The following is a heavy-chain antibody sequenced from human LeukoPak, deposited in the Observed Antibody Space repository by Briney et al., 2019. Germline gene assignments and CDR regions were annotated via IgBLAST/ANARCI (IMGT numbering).Heavy chain of an antibody. D-gene: IGHD2-2*01. CDR1: GYTFTSYG. Sequence: ASVKVSCKASGYTFTSYGISWVRQAPGQGLEWMGWISAYNGNTNYAQKLQGRVTMTTDTSTSTAYMKLRSLRSDDTAVYYCARVVVVPAAIPRGWFDPWGQGTLVTVSS. CDR3: ARVVVVPAAIPRGWFDP. V-gene: IGHV1-18*01. CDR2: ISAYNGNT. J-gene: IGHJ5*02.